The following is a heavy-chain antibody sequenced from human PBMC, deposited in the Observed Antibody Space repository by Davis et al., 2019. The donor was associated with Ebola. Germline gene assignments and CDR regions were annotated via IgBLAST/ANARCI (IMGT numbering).Heavy chain of an antibody. CDR2: IYPSDSDT. CDR1: GYSFTSYW. CDR3: ARQLIAASNGYYFDY. D-gene: IGHD6-6*01. Sequence: GGSLRLSCKGSGYSFTSYWIGWVRQMSGKGLEWMGIIYPSDSDTRYSPSFQGQVTISADKSISTAYLQWSSLKASDTAMYYCARQLIAASNGYYFDYWGQGTLVIVSS. V-gene: IGHV5-51*01. J-gene: IGHJ4*02.